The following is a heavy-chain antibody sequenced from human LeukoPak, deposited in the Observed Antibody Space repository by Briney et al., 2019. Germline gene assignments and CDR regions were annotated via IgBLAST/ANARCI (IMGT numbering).Heavy chain of an antibody. D-gene: IGHD3-3*01. CDR2: INPSGGST. Sequence: ASVTVSCKASGYTFTSYYMHWVRRAPGQGLEWMGIINPSGGSTSYAQKFQGRVTMTRDTSTSTVYMEVSSLRSEDTAVYYCARGTANFWSGYSSHFDYWGQGTLVTVSS. CDR3: ARGTANFWSGYSSHFDY. V-gene: IGHV1-46*01. CDR1: GYTFTSYY. J-gene: IGHJ4*02.